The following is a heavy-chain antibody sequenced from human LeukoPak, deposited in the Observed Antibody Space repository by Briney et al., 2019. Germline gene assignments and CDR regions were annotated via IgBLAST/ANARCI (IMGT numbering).Heavy chain of an antibody. Sequence: ASVKVSCKASGYTFTSYDFNWVRQATGQRPEWMGWMSPNSGDTGYAQKFQDRVTMTRNTSISTAYTELSSLRSDDTAVYYCARGPPNWGYDYWGQGTLVIVSS. CDR2: MSPNSGDT. J-gene: IGHJ4*02. D-gene: IGHD7-27*01. CDR1: GYTFTSYD. CDR3: ARGPPNWGYDY. V-gene: IGHV1-8*01.